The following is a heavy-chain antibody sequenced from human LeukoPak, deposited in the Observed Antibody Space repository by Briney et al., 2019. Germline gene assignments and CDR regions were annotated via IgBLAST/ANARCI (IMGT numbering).Heavy chain of an antibody. V-gene: IGHV6-1*01. Sequence: SQTLSLTCAVSGANFYANNVTWNWIRQSPSRGLEWLGRTYYRSKWSHDYAVSVKSRITINPDTSKNQFSLQLNSVTPEDTAVYYCARDPSNLLRFLEWSALFDYWGQGTLVTVSS. CDR1: GANFYANNVT. CDR2: TYYRSKWSH. CDR3: ARDPSNLLRFLEWSALFDY. D-gene: IGHD3-3*01. J-gene: IGHJ4*02.